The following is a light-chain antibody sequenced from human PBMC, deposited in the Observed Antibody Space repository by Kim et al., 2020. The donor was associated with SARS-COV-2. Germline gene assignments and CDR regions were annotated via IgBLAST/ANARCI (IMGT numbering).Light chain of an antibody. CDR3: ASWDDSLSGPV. CDR2: RNS. CDR1: SSNIGSNY. J-gene: IGLJ3*02. Sequence: QSVLTQPPSASGTPGQRVTIPCSGSSSNIGSNYVYWYQQLPGTAPKLLIYRNSERPSGVPDRFSGSKSGTSASLAISGLRSEDEADYYCASWDDSLSGPVFGGGTQLTVL. V-gene: IGLV1-47*01.